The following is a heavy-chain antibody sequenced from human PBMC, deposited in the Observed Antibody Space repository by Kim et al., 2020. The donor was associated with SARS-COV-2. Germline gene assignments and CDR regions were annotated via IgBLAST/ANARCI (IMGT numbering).Heavy chain of an antibody. J-gene: IGHJ5*02. CDR2: ISGSGGST. V-gene: IGHV3-23*01. D-gene: IGHD1-26*01. CDR1: GFTFSSYA. Sequence: GGSLRLSCAASGFTFSSYAMNWVRQAPGKGLEWVSAISGSGGSTYYADSVKGRFTISRDNTKNTVYLQMNSLRAENTAVYYCALYSGSYPTAPNNWFDPWGQGTLVTVSS. CDR3: ALYSGSYPTAPNNWFDP.